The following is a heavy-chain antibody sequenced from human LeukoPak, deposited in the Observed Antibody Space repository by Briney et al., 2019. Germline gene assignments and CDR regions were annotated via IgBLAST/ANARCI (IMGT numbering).Heavy chain of an antibody. CDR2: TGGSGGST. V-gene: IGHV3-23*01. J-gene: IGHJ4*02. CDR3: AKDQKYSGSYFPPRY. D-gene: IGHD1-26*01. CDR1: GFTFSSYA. Sequence: PGGSLRLSCAASGFTFSSYAMSWVRQAPGRGLEWVSGTGGSGGSTYYADSVKGRFTISRDNSKNTPYLQMNSLRAEDTAVYYCAKDQKYSGSYFPPRYWGQGTLVTVSS.